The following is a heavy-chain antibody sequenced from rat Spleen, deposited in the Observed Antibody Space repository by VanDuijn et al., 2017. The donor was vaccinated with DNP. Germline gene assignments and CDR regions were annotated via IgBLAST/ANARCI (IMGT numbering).Heavy chain of an antibody. J-gene: IGHJ2*01. CDR3: AKGPNYGGYSDFFDY. D-gene: IGHD1-11*01. CDR2: IKAKSNNYAT. V-gene: IGHV6-6*01. CDR1: GFTFSTAW. Sequence: EVQVLESGGGLVQPGNSLKLSCATSGFTFSTAWMYWYRQFPEKRLEWVARIKAKSNNYATDYTESVKGRFTISRDNVQNTLYLQMNKLGSEDTAIYHCAKGPNYGGYSDFFDYWGQGVMVTVSS.